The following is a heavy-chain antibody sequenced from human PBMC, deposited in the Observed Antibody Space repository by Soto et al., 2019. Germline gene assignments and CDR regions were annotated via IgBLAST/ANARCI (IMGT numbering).Heavy chain of an antibody. CDR2: ISSSSSYI. V-gene: IGHV3-21*01. J-gene: IGHJ4*02. D-gene: IGHD3-9*01. CDR3: ARDDAILTGYYNFDY. Sequence: GGSLRLSCAASGFTFSSYSMNWVRQAPGKGLEWVSSISSSSSYIYYADSVKGRFTISRDNAKNSLYLQMNSLRAEDTAVYYCARDDAILTGYYNFDYWGQGTLVTVSS. CDR1: GFTFSSYS.